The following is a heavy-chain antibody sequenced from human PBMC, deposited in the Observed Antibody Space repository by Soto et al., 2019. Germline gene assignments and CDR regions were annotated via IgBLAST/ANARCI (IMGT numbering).Heavy chain of an antibody. Sequence: GGSLRLPCAASGFTYSIYAMSWVRQAPGKGLEWVSSILHSGGATSYADSVKGRFTISRDNSKNTLYLQMNSLRAEDTAFYYCAKDLGVRGEGATLAHWGQGALVTVSS. V-gene: IGHV3-23*01. D-gene: IGHD1-26*01. CDR3: AKDLGVRGEGATLAH. J-gene: IGHJ4*02. CDR2: ILHSGGAT. CDR1: GFTYSIYA.